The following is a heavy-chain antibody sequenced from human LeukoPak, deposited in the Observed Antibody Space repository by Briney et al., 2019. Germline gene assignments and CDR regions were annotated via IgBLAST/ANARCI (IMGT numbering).Heavy chain of an antibody. CDR3: ARGLRRGYSSGWSPAAY. J-gene: IGHJ4*02. V-gene: IGHV1-8*01. Sequence: GASVKVSCKASGYTFTSYDINWVRQATGQGLEWMGWMNPNSGNTGYAQKFQGRVTMTRNTSISTAYMELSSLRSENTAVYYCARGLRRGYSSGWSPAAYWGQGTLVTVSS. CDR2: MNPNSGNT. CDR1: GYTFTSYD. D-gene: IGHD6-19*01.